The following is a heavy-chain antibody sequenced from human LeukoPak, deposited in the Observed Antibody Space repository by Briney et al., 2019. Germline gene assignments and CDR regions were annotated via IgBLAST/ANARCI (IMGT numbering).Heavy chain of an antibody. Sequence: KPSETLSLTCTVSGGSISSYYWSWIRQPPGKGLEWIGYIYYSGSTNYNPSLKSRVTISVDTSKNQFSLKLSSVTAADTAVYYCARASLPGYSSSWYSGRFDPWGQGTLVTVSS. D-gene: IGHD6-13*01. CDR3: ARASLPGYSSSWYSGRFDP. CDR2: IYYSGST. V-gene: IGHV4-59*01. CDR1: GGSISSYY. J-gene: IGHJ5*02.